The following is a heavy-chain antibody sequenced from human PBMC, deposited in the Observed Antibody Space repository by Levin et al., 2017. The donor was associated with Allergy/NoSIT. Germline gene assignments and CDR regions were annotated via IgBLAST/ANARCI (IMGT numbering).Heavy chain of an antibody. CDR1: GGSMSTFY. Sequence: PGGSLRLSCTVSGGSMSTFYWSWIRQPPGKGLEWIGYVSYTGITNYNPSLKSRVTISVDTSKNQFSLRLSSMTAADTAVYYCAGPFSYGYFHHWGQGTLVTVSS. CDR3: AGPFSYGYFHH. D-gene: IGHD5-18*01. CDR2: VSYTGIT. V-gene: IGHV4-59*08. J-gene: IGHJ1*01.